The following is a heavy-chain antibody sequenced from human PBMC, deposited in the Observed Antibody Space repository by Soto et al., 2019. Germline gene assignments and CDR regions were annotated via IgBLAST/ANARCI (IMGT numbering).Heavy chain of an antibody. Sequence: QVQLVQSGAEVKKPGSSVKVSCKASGGTFSSYTISWVRQAPGQGLEWMGRIIPILGIANYAQKFQGRVTITANKSTSKAYLELTSLRSEDPAVYFCATLGGGYNWFDPWGQGTLVTVSS. CDR1: GGTFSSYT. V-gene: IGHV1-69*02. CDR2: IIPILGIA. CDR3: ATLGGGYNWFDP. D-gene: IGHD3-16*01. J-gene: IGHJ5*02.